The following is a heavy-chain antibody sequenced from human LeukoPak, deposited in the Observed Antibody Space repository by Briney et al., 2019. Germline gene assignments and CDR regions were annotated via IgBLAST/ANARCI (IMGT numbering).Heavy chain of an antibody. CDR3: ARDHGAA. Sequence: PGGSLRLSCAASGFTFSSYAMHWVRQAPGKGLEWVAVISYDGSNKYYADSVKGRFTFSRDNSKNTLYLQMNSLRAEDTAVYYCARDHGAAWGQGTLVTVSS. J-gene: IGHJ5*02. CDR1: GFTFSSYA. V-gene: IGHV3-30-3*01. D-gene: IGHD1-26*01. CDR2: ISYDGSNK.